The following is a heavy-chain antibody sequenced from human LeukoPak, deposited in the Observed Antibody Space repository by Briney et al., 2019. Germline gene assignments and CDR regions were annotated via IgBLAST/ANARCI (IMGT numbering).Heavy chain of an antibody. Sequence: PSETLSLTCAVSGYSISSGYYRGWIRQPPGKGLEWIGSIFHSGITYYNPSLETRVTLSVDTSKNQFSLNVNSVTAADTAVYYCARGAGTRHLDYWGQGTLVTVSS. CDR3: ARGAGTRHLDY. J-gene: IGHJ4*02. CDR2: IFHSGIT. D-gene: IGHD1-7*01. V-gene: IGHV4-38-2*01. CDR1: GYSISSGYY.